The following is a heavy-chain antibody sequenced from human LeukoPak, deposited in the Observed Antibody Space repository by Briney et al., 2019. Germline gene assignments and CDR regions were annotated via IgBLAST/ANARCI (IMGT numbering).Heavy chain of an antibody. D-gene: IGHD1-1*01. Sequence: PGGSLRLSCAASGFTFSSYAMSWVRQAPGKGLEWGSAISGSGGSTYYADSVKGRFTISRDNSKNTLYLQMNSLRAEDTAVYYCARVTTGTPTVGAYWGQGTPVTVSS. V-gene: IGHV3-23*01. J-gene: IGHJ4*02. CDR2: ISGSGGST. CDR1: GFTFSSYA. CDR3: ARVTTGTPTVGAY.